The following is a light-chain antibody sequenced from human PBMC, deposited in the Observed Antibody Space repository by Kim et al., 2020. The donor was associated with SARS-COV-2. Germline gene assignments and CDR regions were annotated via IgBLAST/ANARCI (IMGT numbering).Light chain of an antibody. V-gene: IGKV3-11*01. Sequence: LSLSPGESSTLSCRASQTVRTSFARYQQKPGQAPRLLIYDTSNRATGIPAKFSGSGSGTDFNITISSLEPADYAVYYCQQRANWLFGKGTKLES. CDR1: QTVRTS. CDR2: DTS. J-gene: IGKJ2*01. CDR3: QQRANWL.